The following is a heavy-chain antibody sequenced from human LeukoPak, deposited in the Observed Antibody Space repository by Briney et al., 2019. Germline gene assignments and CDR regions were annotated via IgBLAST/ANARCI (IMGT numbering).Heavy chain of an antibody. J-gene: IGHJ4*02. CDR1: GGSINNSPYY. D-gene: IGHD5-24*01. V-gene: IGHV4-39*01. CDR3: ARHVDGRRHGYNPAFAHFDH. CDR2: VYYSGNA. Sequence: ASETLSLTCTVSGGSINNSPYYWGWIRQPPGKGLEWIGSVYYSGNAYYNPSLQNRVSISVDTSKNRYSLKLRSVTAADTTVYYCARHVDGRRHGYNPAFAHFDHWGQGTLVTVSS.